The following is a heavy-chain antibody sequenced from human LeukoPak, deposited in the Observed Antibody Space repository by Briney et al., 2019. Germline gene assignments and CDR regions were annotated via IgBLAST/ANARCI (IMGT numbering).Heavy chain of an antibody. CDR3: ARAVSGYYYAFDY. Sequence: PSETLSLTCTVSGGSISSHYWSWIRQPPGKGLEWIGYIYYSGSTKYNPSLKSRVTISVDMSKNQFSLKLSSVTAADTAVYYCARAVSGYYYAFDYWGQEPWSPSPQ. V-gene: IGHV4-59*11. D-gene: IGHD3-22*01. J-gene: IGHJ4*01. CDR2: IYYSGST. CDR1: GGSISSHY.